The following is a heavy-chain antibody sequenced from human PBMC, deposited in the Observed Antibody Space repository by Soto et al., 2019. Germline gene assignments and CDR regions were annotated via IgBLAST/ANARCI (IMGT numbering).Heavy chain of an antibody. J-gene: IGHJ6*02. V-gene: IGHV1-18*01. CDR3: ARVIAVAGNTHFRMDV. CDR1: GYTFARYG. Sequence: QVQLVQSGGEVKKPGASVKVSCKGSGYTFARYGVSWVRQAPGQGLEWRGWISLYNGNTNYARKVQGRVTMTADTSTSTAYMELRSLRSDDTAVYYCARVIAVAGNTHFRMDVWGQGTTVTVSS. CDR2: ISLYNGNT. D-gene: IGHD6-19*01.